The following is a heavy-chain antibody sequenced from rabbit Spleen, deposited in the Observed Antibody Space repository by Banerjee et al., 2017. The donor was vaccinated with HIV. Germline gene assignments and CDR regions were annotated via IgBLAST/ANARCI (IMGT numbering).Heavy chain of an antibody. CDR1: GFSFIAGYY. V-gene: IGHV1S40*01. D-gene: IGHD4-1*01. CDR3: ARDLAGVIGWNFGL. CDR2: IHGGSRNNI. J-gene: IGHJ3*01. Sequence: QSLEESGGDLVKPGTSLTLTCAASGFSFIAGYYMCWVRQAPGKGLEWIACIHGGSRNNIYYANWASGRFTFSKASSTTVTLQMSSLTAADTATYFCARDLAGVIGWNFGLWGQGTLVTVS.